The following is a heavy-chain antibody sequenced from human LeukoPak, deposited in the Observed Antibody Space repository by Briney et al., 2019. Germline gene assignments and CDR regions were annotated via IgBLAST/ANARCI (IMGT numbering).Heavy chain of an antibody. CDR2: IYPGDSDT. CDR3: ARHDYSYGDV. J-gene: IGHJ6*02. CDR1: GFNFNNYW. V-gene: IGHV5-51*01. D-gene: IGHD2-15*01. Sequence: GESLKISCEASGFNFNNYWIGWVRQMPGKGLEWMGIIYPGDSDTRYSPSFQGQVTISADKSISTAYLQWSSLKASDTAMYYCARHDYSYGDVWGQGTTVTVSS.